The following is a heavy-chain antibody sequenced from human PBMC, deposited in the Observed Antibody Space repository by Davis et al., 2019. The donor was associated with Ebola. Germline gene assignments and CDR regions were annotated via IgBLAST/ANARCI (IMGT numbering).Heavy chain of an antibody. D-gene: IGHD6-19*01. V-gene: IGHV1-18*04. CDR3: ARVGYSSGLRQRGYYYYGMDV. Sequence: ASVKVSCKASGYTFTSYGISWVRQAPGQGLEWMGWISAYNGNTNYAQKLQGRVTMTTDTSTSTAYMELRSLRSDDTAVYYCARVGYSSGLRQRGYYYYGMDVWGQGTTVTVSS. J-gene: IGHJ6*02. CDR2: ISAYNGNT. CDR1: GYTFTSYG.